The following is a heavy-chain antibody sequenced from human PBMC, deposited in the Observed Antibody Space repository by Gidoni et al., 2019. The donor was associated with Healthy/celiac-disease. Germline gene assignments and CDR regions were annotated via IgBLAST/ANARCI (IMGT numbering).Heavy chain of an antibody. Sequence: QVQLQASGRGLVKPSETLSLTCTVSGGPISSYYWSWIRQPPGKGLEWIGYIYYSGSTNYNPSLKSRVTISVDTSKNQFSLKLSSVTAADTAVYYCARSKSEYSSSPGSGGMDVWGQGTTVTVSS. V-gene: IGHV4-59*08. CDR1: GGPISSYY. D-gene: IGHD6-6*01. CDR2: IYYSGST. J-gene: IGHJ6*02. CDR3: ARSKSEYSSSPGSGGMDV.